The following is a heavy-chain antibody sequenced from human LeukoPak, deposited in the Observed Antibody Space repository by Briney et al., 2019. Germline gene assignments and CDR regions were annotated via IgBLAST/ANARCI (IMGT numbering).Heavy chain of an antibody. J-gene: IGHJ6*02. CDR1: GGSISSYY. CDR2: IYYSGST. D-gene: IGHD3-10*01. Sequence: SETLSLTCTVSGGSISSYYWSWIRQPPGKGLEWIGYIYYSGSTNYNPSLKSRVTISVDTSKNQFSLKLSSVTAADTAVYYCARGSFGEPYPYYGMDVWGQGTTVTVSS. V-gene: IGHV4-59*01. CDR3: ARGSFGEPYPYYGMDV.